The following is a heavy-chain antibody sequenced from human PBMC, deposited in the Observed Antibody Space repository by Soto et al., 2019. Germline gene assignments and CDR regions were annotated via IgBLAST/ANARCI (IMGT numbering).Heavy chain of an antibody. CDR3: ARGIISKGGAFDI. Sequence: GGSLRLSCAASGFTFSSYSMNWVRQAPGKGLEWVSSISSSSSYIYYADSVKGRFTISRDNAKNSLYLQMNSLRAEDTAVYYCARGIISKGGAFDIWGQGTMVTVSS. CDR1: GFTFSSYS. J-gene: IGHJ3*02. D-gene: IGHD6-13*01. V-gene: IGHV3-21*01. CDR2: ISSSSSYI.